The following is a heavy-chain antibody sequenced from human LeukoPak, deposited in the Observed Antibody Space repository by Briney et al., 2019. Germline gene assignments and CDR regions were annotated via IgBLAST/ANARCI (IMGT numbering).Heavy chain of an antibody. CDR1: GGSISSSNW. D-gene: IGHD3-22*01. J-gene: IGHJ4*02. CDR2: IYHSGST. CDR3: ARQVRHSGGYYGTARITHFDQ. V-gene: IGHV4-4*02. Sequence: SGTLSLTCAVSGGSISSSNWWSWVRQPPGKGLGWSGEIYHSGSTNYNPSLKSRVTISVDKSKNQFSLKLSSVTAADTAVYHCARQVRHSGGYYGTARITHFDQWGQPTLVTAPS.